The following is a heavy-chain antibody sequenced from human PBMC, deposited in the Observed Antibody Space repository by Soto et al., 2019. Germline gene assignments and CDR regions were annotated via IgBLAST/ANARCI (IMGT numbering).Heavy chain of an antibody. CDR2: INAGNGNT. D-gene: IGHD4-17*01. V-gene: IGHV1-3*01. Sequence: QVRLVQSGTEVKKPGASVMVSCKATGYTFANYAIHWVRQAPGQDFEWMGWINAGNGNTRNSQKFQGRVTFTRDTSATTAHMEGGSLRFEDTAVYYWARVLSGWALTTGHFGVDVWGQGTTVIVSS. CDR3: ARVLSGWALTTGHFGVDV. J-gene: IGHJ6*02. CDR1: GYTFANYA.